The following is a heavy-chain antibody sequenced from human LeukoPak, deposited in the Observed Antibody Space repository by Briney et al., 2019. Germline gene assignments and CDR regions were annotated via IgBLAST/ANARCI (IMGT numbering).Heavy chain of an antibody. J-gene: IGHJ6*02. CDR3: ARFSAGYGPRGMDV. CDR2: ISSSGSTI. CDR1: GFTFSSYE. Sequence: GGSLRLSCAASGFTFSSYEMNWVRQAPGKGLEWVSCISSSGSTIYYADSVKGRFTISRDNAKNSLYLRMNSLRAEDTAVYYCARFSAGYGPRGMDVWGQGTTVTVSS. D-gene: IGHD5-18*01. V-gene: IGHV3-48*03.